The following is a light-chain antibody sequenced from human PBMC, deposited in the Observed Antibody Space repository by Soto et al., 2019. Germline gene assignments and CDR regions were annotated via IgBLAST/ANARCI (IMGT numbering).Light chain of an antibody. Sequence: QSVLTQPPSASGTPGQRVTISCSGSRSNIGSSNVYWYQQIPGTAPKLLIYKNNQRPSGVPERFSGSTSGTSASLAISGLRSDDEADYYCAAWDDRLSGAVFGGGSQLTVL. V-gene: IGLV1-47*01. CDR1: RSNIGSSN. J-gene: IGLJ7*01. CDR2: KNN. CDR3: AAWDDRLSGAV.